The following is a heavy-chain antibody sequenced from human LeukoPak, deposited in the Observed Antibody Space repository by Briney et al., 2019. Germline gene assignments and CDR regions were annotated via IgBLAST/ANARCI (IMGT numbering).Heavy chain of an antibody. V-gene: IGHV4-59*08. J-gene: IGHJ4*02. D-gene: IGHD5-18*01. CDR1: GGSITSYH. CDR3: ARGRGNSYENFDY. CDR2: IYYSGST. Sequence: SETLSLTCTASGGSITSYHYSWIRQPPGKGLEWIGYIYYSGSTNYNPSLKSRVTISVDTSKNQFSLKLSSVTAADTAVYYCARGRGNSYENFDYWGQGTLVTVSS.